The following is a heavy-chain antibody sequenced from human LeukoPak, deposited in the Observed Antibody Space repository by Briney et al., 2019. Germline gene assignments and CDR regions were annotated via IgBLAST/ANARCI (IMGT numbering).Heavy chain of an antibody. D-gene: IGHD2-2*01. CDR3: ARGRRGIVVVPAATNWFDP. J-gene: IGHJ5*02. Sequence: ASVKVSCKASGYTFTSYGISWVRQAPGQGLERMGWISAYNGNTNYAQKLQGRVTMTRDTSISTAYMELSRLRSDDTAVYYCARGRRGIVVVPAATNWFDPWGQGTLVTVSS. V-gene: IGHV1-18*01. CDR2: ISAYNGNT. CDR1: GYTFTSYG.